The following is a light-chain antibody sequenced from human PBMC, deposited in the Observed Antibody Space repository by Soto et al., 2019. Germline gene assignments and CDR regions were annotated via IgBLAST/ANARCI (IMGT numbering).Light chain of an antibody. CDR3: QQYHRSSIT. CDR1: QTISSW. V-gene: IGKV1-5*01. CDR2: DAS. Sequence: DIQMTQSPSTLSGSVGDRVTITCGASQTISSWLAWYQQKPGKAPKLLIYDASSLESGVPSRFSGSGSGTELTITISSLQPDDFATYYCQQYHRSSITFGQGTRLEIK. J-gene: IGKJ5*01.